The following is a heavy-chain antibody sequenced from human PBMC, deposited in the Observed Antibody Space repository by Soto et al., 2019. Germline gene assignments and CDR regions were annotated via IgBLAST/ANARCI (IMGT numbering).Heavy chain of an antibody. V-gene: IGHV5-51*01. D-gene: IGHD6-13*01. CDR2: IYPGDSDT. CDR3: ARARAAAGGLCDY. J-gene: IGHJ4*02. Sequence: GESLKISCKGSGYSFTSYWIGWVRQMPGKGLEWMGIIYPGDSDTRYSPSFQGQVTISADKSINTAYLQWRSVKASDTAMYYCARARAAAGGLCDYWGPGTLVTVSS. CDR1: GYSFTSYW.